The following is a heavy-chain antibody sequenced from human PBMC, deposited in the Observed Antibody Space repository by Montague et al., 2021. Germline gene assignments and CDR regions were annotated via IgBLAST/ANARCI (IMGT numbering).Heavy chain of an antibody. CDR1: GFTFSSYW. D-gene: IGHD3-10*01. CDR3: TFYKFRETPRGFDY. V-gene: IGHV3-74*01. CDR2: ISTDGSST. Sequence: SLRLSCAASGFTFSSYWMHWVRQAPGKGLVWVSRISTDGSSTTYADSVKGRFTTSRDNAKNMLYLQMNSLRAEDTAVYYCTFYKFRETPRGFDYWGQGTLSTFSA. J-gene: IGHJ4*02.